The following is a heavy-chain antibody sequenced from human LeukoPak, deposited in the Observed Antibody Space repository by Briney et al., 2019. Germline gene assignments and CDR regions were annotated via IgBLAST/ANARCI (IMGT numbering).Heavy chain of an antibody. CDR3: AREEGSYVWRFVGY. J-gene: IGHJ4*02. V-gene: IGHV1-18*01. Sequence: GASVKVSCKASGYTFTSYGISWVRQAPGQGLEWMGWISAYNGNTNYAQKLQGRVTMTTDTSTSTAYMELRSLRSDDTAVYYCAREEGSYVWRFVGYWGQGTLVTVSS. CDR1: GYTFTSYG. D-gene: IGHD1-26*01. CDR2: ISAYNGNT.